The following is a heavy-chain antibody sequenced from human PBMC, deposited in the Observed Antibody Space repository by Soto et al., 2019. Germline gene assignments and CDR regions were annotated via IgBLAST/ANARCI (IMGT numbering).Heavy chain of an antibody. J-gene: IGHJ6*02. CDR2: INPIFGTA. D-gene: IGHD5-12*01. V-gene: IGHV1-69*13. CDR3: ASHIGYYYSDGMDV. Sequence: SVKVSCKASGCTFTSYAINWVRQAPGQGLEWMGGINPIFGTANYAQKFQGRVTMTADESTSTAYMELSSLRSEDTAVYYCASHIGYYYSDGMDVWGQGTLVTVSS. CDR1: GCTFTSYA.